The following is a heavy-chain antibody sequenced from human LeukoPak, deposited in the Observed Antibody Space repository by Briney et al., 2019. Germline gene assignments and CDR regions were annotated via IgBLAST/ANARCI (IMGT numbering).Heavy chain of an antibody. CDR1: TGSISSSSYY. Sequence: SETLSLTCTVSTGSISSSSYYWGWIRQPPGKGLEWIGSIYYSGSTYYNPSLKSRVTVSVDTSKNQFSLKLSSVTAADTAVYYCARHTRPGHSGYENAFDIWGQGTMVTVSS. J-gene: IGHJ3*02. D-gene: IGHD5-12*01. CDR2: IYYSGST. V-gene: IGHV4-39*01. CDR3: ARHTRPGHSGYENAFDI.